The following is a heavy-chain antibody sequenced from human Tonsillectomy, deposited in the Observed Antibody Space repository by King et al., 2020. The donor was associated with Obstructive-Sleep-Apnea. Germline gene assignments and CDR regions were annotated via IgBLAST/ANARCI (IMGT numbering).Heavy chain of an antibody. CDR3: ARGGAVASTFWPNWFDP. Sequence: VQLVQSGTEVKKPGASVKVSCKASGYTFTGYYMHWVRQAPGQVLEWMGWINPNSGGTNYAQRFQGRVTMTRDSSINTAYMELSVLRFDDTAVYYCARGGAVASTFWPNWFDPWGQGTQVTVSS. J-gene: IGHJ5*02. V-gene: IGHV1-2*02. CDR1: GYTFTGYY. D-gene: IGHD6-19*01. CDR2: INPNSGGT.